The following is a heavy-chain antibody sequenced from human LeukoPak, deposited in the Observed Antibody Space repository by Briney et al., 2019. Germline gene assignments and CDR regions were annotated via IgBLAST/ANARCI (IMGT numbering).Heavy chain of an antibody. V-gene: IGHV1-46*01. CDR2: INPSGGST. D-gene: IGHD3-16*01. J-gene: IGHJ6*02. Sequence: GASVKVSCKASGYTFTSYYMHWMRQAPGQGLEWMGIINPSGGSTSYAQKFQGRVTMTRDTSTSTVYMELSSLRSEDTAVYYCARDREVVTFYYGMDVWGQGTTVTVSS. CDR1: GYTFTSYY. CDR3: ARDREVVTFYYGMDV.